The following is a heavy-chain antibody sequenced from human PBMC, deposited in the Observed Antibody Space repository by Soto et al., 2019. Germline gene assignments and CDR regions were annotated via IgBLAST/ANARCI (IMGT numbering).Heavy chain of an antibody. CDR2: INHSGST. V-gene: IGHV4-34*01. CDR1: GGSFSGYY. J-gene: IGHJ6*02. D-gene: IGHD5-12*01. CDR3: ARGQRNGWSGYDPSKYYYYYYGMDV. Sequence: NPSETLSLTCAVYGGSFSGYYWSWIRQPPGKGLEWIGEINHSGSTNYNPSLKSRVTISVDTSKNQFSLKLSSVTAADTAVYYCARGQRNGWSGYDPSKYYYYYYGMDVWGQGTTVTVSS.